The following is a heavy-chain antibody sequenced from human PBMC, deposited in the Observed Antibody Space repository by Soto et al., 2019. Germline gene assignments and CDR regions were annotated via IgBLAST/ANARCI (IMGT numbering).Heavy chain of an antibody. D-gene: IGHD2-2*01. V-gene: IGHV1-69*06. J-gene: IGHJ6*02. CDR3: ARDRSSQYCSSTSCYSLGYYYYGMDV. Sequence: SVKVSCKASGGTFSSYAISWVRQAPGQGXEWMGGIIPIFGTANYAQKFQGRVTITADKSTSTAYMELSSLRSEDTAVYYCARDRSSQYCSSTSCYSLGYYYYGMDVWGQGTTVTVSS. CDR1: GGTFSSYA. CDR2: IIPIFGTA.